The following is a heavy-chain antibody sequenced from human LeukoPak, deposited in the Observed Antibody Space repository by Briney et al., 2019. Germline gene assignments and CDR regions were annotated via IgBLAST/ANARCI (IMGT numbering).Heavy chain of an antibody. CDR3: AKDRDFWSGWSFDP. Sequence: GASVNVSCKASGYTFTNFDINWVRQATGQGLEWMGWMNPNSGNTGYAQKFQGRVTITRDTSTSTAYMELSSLRSEDTAVYYCAKDRDFWSGWSFDPWGQGTLVTVSS. CDR2: MNPNSGNT. CDR1: GYTFTNFD. V-gene: IGHV1-8*03. D-gene: IGHD3-3*01. J-gene: IGHJ5*02.